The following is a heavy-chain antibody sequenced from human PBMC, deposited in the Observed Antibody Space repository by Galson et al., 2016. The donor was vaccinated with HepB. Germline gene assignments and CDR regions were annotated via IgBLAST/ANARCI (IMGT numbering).Heavy chain of an antibody. Sequence: CAISGDSVSSNSAAWNWIRQSSSRGLEWLGRTYYRSKWYNDYAVSVKSRMIVNPDTSKNQFSLQLNSVTPEDTAVYYCVEQRKGAPYGMDVWGQGTTVTVSS. CDR2: TYYRSKWYN. CDR3: VEQRKGAPYGMDV. CDR1: GDSVSSNSAA. J-gene: IGHJ6*02. D-gene: IGHD1/OR15-1a*01. V-gene: IGHV6-1*01.